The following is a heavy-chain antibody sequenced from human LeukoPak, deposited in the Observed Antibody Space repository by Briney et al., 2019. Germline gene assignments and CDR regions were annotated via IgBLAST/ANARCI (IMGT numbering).Heavy chain of an antibody. CDR3: ARHFTRSLDY. CDR2: ISTSNDFI. Sequence: GGSLRLSCAASGVTFRYHYMSWMREAPGKGLEWLSYISTSNDFIYYADSVKGRFTISRDNAKNSLFLQMNSLRAEDTAVYYCARHFTRSLDYWGQGTLVTVSS. D-gene: IGHD3-3*02. J-gene: IGHJ4*02. CDR1: GVTFRYHY. V-gene: IGHV3-11*01.